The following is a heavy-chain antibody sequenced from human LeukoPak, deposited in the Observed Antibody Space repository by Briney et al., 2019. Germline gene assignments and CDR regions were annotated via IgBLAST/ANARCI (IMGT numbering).Heavy chain of an antibody. D-gene: IGHD3-9*01. CDR2: ISAYNGNT. Sequence: ASVKVSCKASGYTFTSYGISWVRQAPGQGLEWMGWISAYNGNTNYAQKLQGRVTMTTDTSTSTAYMELRSLRSDDTAVYYCARGRHLGLDILTGPLDYWGQGTLVTVSS. V-gene: IGHV1-18*04. J-gene: IGHJ4*02. CDR1: GYTFTSYG. CDR3: ARGRHLGLDILTGPLDY.